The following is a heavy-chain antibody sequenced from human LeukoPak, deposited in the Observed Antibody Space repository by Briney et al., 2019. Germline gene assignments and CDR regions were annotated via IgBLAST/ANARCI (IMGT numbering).Heavy chain of an antibody. D-gene: IGHD5-18*01. V-gene: IGHV3-23*01. CDR1: GFTFSSYA. Sequence: GGSLRLSCAASGFTFSSYAMSWVRQAPGKGLEWVSTFSGSGGSTHYADSVKGRFTISRDNSKNTLYLQMNSLRAEDTAVYYCAKDLRGYSYGYDYWGQGTLVTVSS. CDR3: AKDLRGYSYGYDY. CDR2: FSGSGGST. J-gene: IGHJ4*02.